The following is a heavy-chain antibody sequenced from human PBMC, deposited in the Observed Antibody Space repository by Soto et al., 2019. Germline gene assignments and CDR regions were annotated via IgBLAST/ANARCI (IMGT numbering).Heavy chain of an antibody. CDR1: GGSISIGGYY. D-gene: IGHD4-17*01. CDR3: AREVVGGVYGDYATDYYFDY. J-gene: IGHJ4*02. Sequence: SETLSLTCTVSGGSISIGGYYWSWIRQHPGKGLEWIGYIYYSGSTYYNPSLKSRVTISVDTSKNQFSLKLSSVTAADTAVYYCAREVVGGVYGDYATDYYFDYWGQGTLVTVSS. V-gene: IGHV4-31*03. CDR2: IYYSGST.